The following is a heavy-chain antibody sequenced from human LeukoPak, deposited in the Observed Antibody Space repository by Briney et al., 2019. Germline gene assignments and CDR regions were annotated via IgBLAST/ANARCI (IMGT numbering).Heavy chain of an antibody. V-gene: IGHV4-61*02. Sequence: PSETLSLTCTVSGGSISSGSYYWSWIRQPAGKGLEWIGRIYTSGSTNYNPSLKSRVTISVDTSKNQFSLKLSSVTAADTAVYYCARDLHVAGLLEYFDYWGQGTLVTVSS. J-gene: IGHJ4*02. CDR1: GGSISSGSYY. D-gene: IGHD6-19*01. CDR2: IYTSGST. CDR3: ARDLHVAGLLEYFDY.